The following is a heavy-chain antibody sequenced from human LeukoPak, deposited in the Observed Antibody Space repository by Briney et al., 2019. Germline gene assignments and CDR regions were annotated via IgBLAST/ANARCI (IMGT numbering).Heavy chain of an antibody. CDR3: ARVYYDFWSGYYTTYIWFDP. Sequence: SETLSLTCTVSGGSISSYYWSWIRQPPGKGLEWIGYIYYSGSTKYNTSLKSRVTISVDTSKNQFSLKLSSVTAADTAVYYCARVYYDFWSGYYTTYIWFDPWGQGTLVTVSS. J-gene: IGHJ5*02. CDR1: GGSISSYY. V-gene: IGHV4-59*01. CDR2: IYYSGST. D-gene: IGHD3-3*01.